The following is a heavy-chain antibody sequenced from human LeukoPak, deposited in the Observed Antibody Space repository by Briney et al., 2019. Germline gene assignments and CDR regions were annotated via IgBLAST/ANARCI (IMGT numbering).Heavy chain of an antibody. CDR1: GFTFSSYA. D-gene: IGHD6-19*01. Sequence: GGSLRLSCAASGFTFSSYAMSWVRQAPGKGLEWVSGISGSGGSTYYADSVKGRFSISRDNSKNTLFLQMNSLRADDTAVYYCAKGGSGWLFDIWGQGAVVTVSS. CDR2: ISGSGGST. V-gene: IGHV3-23*01. J-gene: IGHJ4*02. CDR3: AKGGSGWLFDI.